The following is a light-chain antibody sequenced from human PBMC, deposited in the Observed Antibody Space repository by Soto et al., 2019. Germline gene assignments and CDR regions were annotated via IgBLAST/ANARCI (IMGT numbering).Light chain of an antibody. Sequence: DIQMTQSPSTLSASVGDRVTLTCRASQSISNWLAWYQQKPGKAPKLLIYEASSLESGVPSRFSGSGSGTEFTLTISSLKPDDFATYYCQQYDSYRYTFGQGTKLEIK. CDR1: QSISNW. V-gene: IGKV1-5*01. CDR2: EAS. J-gene: IGKJ2*01. CDR3: QQYDSYRYT.